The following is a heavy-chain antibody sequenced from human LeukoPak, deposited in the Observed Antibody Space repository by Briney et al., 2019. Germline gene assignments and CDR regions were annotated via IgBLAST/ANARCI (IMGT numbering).Heavy chain of an antibody. D-gene: IGHD3-22*01. CDR3: ARAGHYDSSGYYGVFDY. V-gene: IGHV1-69*04. CDR2: IIPIFGIA. J-gene: IGHJ4*02. Sequence: SVKVSCKASGGTFSSYAISWVRQAPGQGLEWMGRIIPIFGIANYAQKFQGRVTITADKSTSTAYMELSSLRSEDTAVYYCARAGHYDSSGYYGVFDYWGQGTLVTVSS. CDR1: GGTFSSYA.